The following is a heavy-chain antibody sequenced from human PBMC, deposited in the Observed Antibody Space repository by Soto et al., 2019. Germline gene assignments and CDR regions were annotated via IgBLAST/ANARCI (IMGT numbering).Heavy chain of an antibody. J-gene: IGHJ4*02. D-gene: IGHD3-22*01. CDR2: IIPIFSTA. Sequence: GQGLEWMGGIIPIFSTANYAQKFQGRVTITADESTSTAYMELSSLRSEDTAVYYCARDLSDYDSSGYPCAYWGQGTLVTVSS. V-gene: IGHV1-69*01. CDR3: ARDLSDYDSSGYPCAY.